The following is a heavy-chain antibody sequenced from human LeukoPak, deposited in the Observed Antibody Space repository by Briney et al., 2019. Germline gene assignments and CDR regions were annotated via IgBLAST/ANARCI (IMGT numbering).Heavy chain of an antibody. D-gene: IGHD2-2*01. Sequence: SETLSLTCAVYGGSFSGYYWSWIRQPPGKGLEWIGEINHSGSTNYNPSLKSRVTTSVDTSKNQFSLKLSSVTAADTAVYYCARGRDIVVVPAAPQYYYYGMDVWGQGTTVTVSS. J-gene: IGHJ6*02. CDR3: ARGRDIVVVPAAPQYYYYGMDV. CDR1: GGSFSGYY. CDR2: INHSGST. V-gene: IGHV4-34*01.